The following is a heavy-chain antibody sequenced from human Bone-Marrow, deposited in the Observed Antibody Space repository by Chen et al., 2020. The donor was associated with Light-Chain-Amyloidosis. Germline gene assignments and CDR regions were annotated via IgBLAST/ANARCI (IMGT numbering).Heavy chain of an antibody. CDR2: IYHTGNT. CDR1: GGSISSTRYC. J-gene: IGHJ3*02. V-gene: IGHV4-39*01. D-gene: IGHD2-15*01. CDR3: AGLAVVEGATAINAFDI. Sequence: QLQLQESGPGLVKPSGTVSLPCPFSGGSISSTRYCWGWIRQPPGKGLEWVGNIYHTGNTYHNPSLKSRVTMSVDTSKDQFSLHVNSVTAADTAIYYWAGLAVVEGATAINAFDIWGQGTMVIVSS.